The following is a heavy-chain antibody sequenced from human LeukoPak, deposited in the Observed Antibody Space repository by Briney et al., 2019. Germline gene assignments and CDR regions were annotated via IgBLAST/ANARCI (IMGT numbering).Heavy chain of an antibody. Sequence: SETLSLTCTVSGGSISSSSYYWGWIRQPPGKGLEWIGSIYYSGSTYYNPSLKSRVTISVDTSKNQFSPKMSSVTAADTAVYYCAREGGVGFDPWGQGTLVTVSS. CDR2: IYYSGST. J-gene: IGHJ5*02. CDR3: AREGGVGFDP. V-gene: IGHV4-39*07. D-gene: IGHD3-16*01. CDR1: GGSISSSSYY.